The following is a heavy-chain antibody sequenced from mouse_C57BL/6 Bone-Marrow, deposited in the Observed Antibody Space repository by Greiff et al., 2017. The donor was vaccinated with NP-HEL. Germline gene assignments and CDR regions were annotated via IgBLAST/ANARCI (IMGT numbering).Heavy chain of an antibody. J-gene: IGHJ4*01. CDR1: GFTFTDYY. Sequence: DVKLVESGGGLVQPGGSLSLSCAASGFTFTDYYMSWVRQPPGKALEWLAFIRNKANGYTTEYSASVKGRFTISRENSQRILYLQMNALRAEDSATYYCARSIYYDYADDPFYAMDYWGQGTSVTVSS. V-gene: IGHV7-3*01. CDR2: IRNKANGYTT. D-gene: IGHD2-4*01. CDR3: ARSIYYDYADDPFYAMDY.